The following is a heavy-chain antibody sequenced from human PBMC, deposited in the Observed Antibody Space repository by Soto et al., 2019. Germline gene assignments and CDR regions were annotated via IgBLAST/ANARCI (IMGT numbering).Heavy chain of an antibody. CDR1: GFTFSNAW. D-gene: IGHD3-3*01. V-gene: IGHV3-15*07. Sequence: GGSLRLSCAASGFTFSNAWMNWVRQAPGKGLEWVGRIKSKTDGGTTDYAASVKGRFTISRDDSKNTPYLQMNSLKTEDTAVYYCTTDLLEWLPYAFDIWGQGTMVTVSS. CDR2: IKSKTDGGTT. J-gene: IGHJ3*02. CDR3: TTDLLEWLPYAFDI.